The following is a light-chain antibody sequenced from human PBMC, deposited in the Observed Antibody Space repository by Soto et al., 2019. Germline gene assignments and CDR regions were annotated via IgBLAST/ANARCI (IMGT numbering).Light chain of an antibody. CDR2: EVS. Sequence: QSALTQPASVSGSPGQSITISCIGTSSDIGIYNYVSWYQQHPGKAPKLMLYEVSNRPSGVSNRFSGSKSGITASLTISGLQAEDEADYYCSSYTASTTPYVFGTGTKVTVL. CDR3: SSYTASTTPYV. CDR1: SSDIGIYNY. J-gene: IGLJ1*01. V-gene: IGLV2-14*01.